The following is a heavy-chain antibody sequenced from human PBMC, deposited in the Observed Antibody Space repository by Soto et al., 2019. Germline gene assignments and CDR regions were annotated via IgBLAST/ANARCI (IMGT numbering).Heavy chain of an antibody. CDR1: GFTFSSYG. Sequence: GGSLRLSCAASGFTFSSYGMHWVRQAPGKGLEWVAVIWYDGSNKYYADSVKGRFTISRDNSKNTLYLQMNSLRAEDTAVYYCARDSGAARPIDYYFDYWGQGTLVTVSS. D-gene: IGHD6-6*01. CDR2: IWYDGSNK. CDR3: ARDSGAARPIDYYFDY. J-gene: IGHJ4*02. V-gene: IGHV3-33*01.